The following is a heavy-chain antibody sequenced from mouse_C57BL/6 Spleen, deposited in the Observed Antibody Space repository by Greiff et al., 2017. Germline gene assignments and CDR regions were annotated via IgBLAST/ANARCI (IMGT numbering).Heavy chain of an antibody. D-gene: IGHD1-1*01. V-gene: IGHV1-85*01. CDR3: ARSRAYGSSYGLWYFDV. Sequence: QVQLQQSGPELVKPGASVKLSCKASGYTFTSYDINWVKQRPGQGLEWIGWIYPRDGSTKYNEKFKGKATLTVDTSSSTAYMGHHSLTSEDSAVYFCARSRAYGSSYGLWYFDVWGTGTTVTVSS. J-gene: IGHJ1*03. CDR2: IYPRDGST. CDR1: GYTFTSYD.